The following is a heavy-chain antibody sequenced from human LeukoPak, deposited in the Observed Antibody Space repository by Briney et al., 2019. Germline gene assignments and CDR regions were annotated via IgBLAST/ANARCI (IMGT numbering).Heavy chain of an antibody. CDR3: ARTSTYGSGRSFDY. CDR2: IDWDDDK. J-gene: IGHJ4*02. Sequence: SGPTLVNPTQTLTLTCTFSGFSLSTSGMCVGWIRQPPGKALEWLARIDWDDDKYYSTSLKTRLTISKDTSKNQVVLTMTNMDPVDTATYYCARTSTYGSGRSFDYWGQGTLVTVSS. CDR1: GFSLSTSGMC. D-gene: IGHD3-10*01. V-gene: IGHV2-70*11.